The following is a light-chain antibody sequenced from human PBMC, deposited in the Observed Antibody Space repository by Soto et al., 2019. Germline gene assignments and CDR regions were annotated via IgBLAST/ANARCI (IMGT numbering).Light chain of an antibody. V-gene: IGKV3-11*01. CDR1: QSVSSY. CDR2: DAS. CDR3: QQYGTSEII. J-gene: IGKJ5*01. Sequence: EIVLTQSPATLSLSPGERATLSCGASQSVSSYLAWYQQKPGQAPRLLIYDASNRATGIPARFSGSGSGTDFTLTISRLEPEDFAVFFCQQYGTSEIIFGQGTRLEI.